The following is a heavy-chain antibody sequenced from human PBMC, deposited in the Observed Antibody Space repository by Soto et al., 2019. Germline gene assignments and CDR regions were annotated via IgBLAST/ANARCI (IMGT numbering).Heavy chain of an antibody. CDR3: ARRAETNGWNGFGADKYYFDF. CDR2: MNPNTGNS. J-gene: IGHJ4*02. V-gene: IGHV1-8*01. Sequence: ASVKVSCKASGYTFTSYDIYWVRQATGQGLEWMGWMNPNTGNSGYAQKFQGRVTVTSDTSINTVHMELSSLRSEDTAVYYCARRAETNGWNGFGADKYYFDFWGQGTLVTVSS. D-gene: IGHD1-1*01. CDR1: GYTFTSYD.